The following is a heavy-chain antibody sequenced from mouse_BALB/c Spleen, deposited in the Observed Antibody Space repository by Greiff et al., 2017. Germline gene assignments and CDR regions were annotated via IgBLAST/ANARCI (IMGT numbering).Heavy chain of an antibody. J-gene: IGHJ4*01. Sequence: VQLQQSGAELVKPGASVKLSCTASGFNIKDTYMHWVKQRPEQGLEWIGRIDPANGNTKYDPKFQGKATITADTSSNTAYLQLSSLTSEETAVYYCARDYGWAMDYWGQGTSVTVSS. CDR3: ARDYGWAMDY. CDR1: GFNIKDTY. D-gene: IGHD1-1*02. V-gene: IGHV14-3*02. CDR2: IDPANGNT.